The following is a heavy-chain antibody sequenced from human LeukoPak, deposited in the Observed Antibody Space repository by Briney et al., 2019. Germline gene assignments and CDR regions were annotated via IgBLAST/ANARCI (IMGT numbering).Heavy chain of an antibody. V-gene: IGHV3-23*01. CDR1: GFTFSNYA. J-gene: IGHJ4*02. CDR3: AKDSYNNGWYFDN. D-gene: IGHD6-19*01. CDR2: VTGSGGDT. Sequence: GGSLRLSCAAPGFTFSNYAMSWVRQTPGKGLECVSVVTGSGGDTYYTGSVNGRFTISRDNSKNTLYLQMNSLRADDTAVYYCAKDSYNNGWYFDNWGQGTLVTVSS.